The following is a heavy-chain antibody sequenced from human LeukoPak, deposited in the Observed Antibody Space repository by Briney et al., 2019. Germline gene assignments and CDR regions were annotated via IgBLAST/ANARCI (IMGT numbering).Heavy chain of an antibody. Sequence: GASVKVSCKASGHTLTSYYIVGVRRAPGQGLQLMGRISAYNGQTHSAKTVQGRVTMTPDPSTSTVYMELRSLTSDDTALYYCAWDSGAFEIWGQGTMVTVSS. CDR1: GHTLTSYY. CDR2: ISAYNGQT. V-gene: IGHV1-18*01. CDR3: AWDSGAFEI. J-gene: IGHJ3*02.